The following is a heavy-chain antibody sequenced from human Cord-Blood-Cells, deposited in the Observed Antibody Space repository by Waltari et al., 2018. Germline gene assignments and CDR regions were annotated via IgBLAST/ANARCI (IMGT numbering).Heavy chain of an antibody. CDR3: ARHRMSSSSLGY. CDR2: IYYSGST. D-gene: IGHD6-6*01. V-gene: IGHV4-59*08. Sequence: QVQLQESGPGLVKPSETLSLTCTVSGCSISSYYWSWIRQPPGKGLEWIGYIYYSGSTNYNPSLKSRVTISVDTSKNQFSLKLSSVTAADTAVYYCARHRMSSSSLGYWGQGTLVTVSS. J-gene: IGHJ4*02. CDR1: GCSISSYY.